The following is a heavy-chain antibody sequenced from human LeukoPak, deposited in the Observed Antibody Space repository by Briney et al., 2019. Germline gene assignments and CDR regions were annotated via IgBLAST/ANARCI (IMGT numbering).Heavy chain of an antibody. J-gene: IGHJ5*02. CDR1: GGSFSGYY. CDR2: INHSGST. D-gene: IGHD2-15*01. CDR3: ARGSRVVVVAATKLGLDNWFDP. Sequence: SETLSLTCAVYGGSFSGYYWSWIRQPPGKGLEWLGEINHSGSTNYNPSLKSRVTISVDTSKNQFSLKLSSVTAADTAVYYCARGSRVVVVAATKLGLDNWFDPWGQGTLVTVSS. V-gene: IGHV4-34*01.